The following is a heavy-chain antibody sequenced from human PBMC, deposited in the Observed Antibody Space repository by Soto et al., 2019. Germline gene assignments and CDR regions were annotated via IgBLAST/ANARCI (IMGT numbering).Heavy chain of an antibody. CDR2: IGVTDGAT. CDR3: AKWGVSATFGGVVGPYSSDS. CDR1: GFIFRNNG. J-gene: IGHJ4*02. V-gene: IGHV3-23*01. D-gene: IGHD3-16*01. Sequence: GGSLRLSCAVSGFIFRNNGVSWVRQAPGKGLEWVSSIGVTDGATYYADSVKARFTISRDNSKATLSLKTNNLRTDDTALYYCAKWGVSATFGGVVGPYSSDSWGPGTLLTVSS.